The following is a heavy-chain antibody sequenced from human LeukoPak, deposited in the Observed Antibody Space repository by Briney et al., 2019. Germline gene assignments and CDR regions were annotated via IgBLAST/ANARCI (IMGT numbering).Heavy chain of an antibody. V-gene: IGHV3-30-3*01. CDR3: ARGAVAGANFDY. D-gene: IGHD1-26*01. CDR1: GFTFSSYA. J-gene: IGHJ4*02. Sequence: SGGSLRLSCAASGFTFSSYAMHWVRQAPGKGLEWVAVISYDGSNKYYADSVKGRFTISRDNSKNTLYLQMNSLRAEDTAVYYCARGAVAGANFDYWGLGTLVTVSS. CDR2: ISYDGSNK.